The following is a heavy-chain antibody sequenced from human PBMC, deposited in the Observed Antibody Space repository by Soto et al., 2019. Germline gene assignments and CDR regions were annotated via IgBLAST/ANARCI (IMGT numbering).Heavy chain of an antibody. CDR1: GASMNTYY. CDR3: ARGNTHGYSYMDV. CDR2: FYYSGLT. D-gene: IGHD3-22*01. Sequence: QVQLQESGPGLVKPSETLSLTCAVSGASMNTYYWSWIRQPPGKGLEWFGYFYYSGLTNYNPSLKSRVTISLDTSKNQFSLKLSSVTAADTAVYFCARGNTHGYSYMDVWGRGTTVTVSS. V-gene: IGHV4-59*08. J-gene: IGHJ6*03.